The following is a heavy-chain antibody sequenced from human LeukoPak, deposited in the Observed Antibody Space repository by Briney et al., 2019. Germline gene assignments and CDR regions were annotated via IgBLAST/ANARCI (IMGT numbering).Heavy chain of an antibody. CDR2: ISGLSSYT. Sequence: PGGSLRLSCAASGFDFNDYAMHWVRQAPGKGLEWVSSISGLSSYTYYGESVKGRFSISRDNAKNSLYLQMNSLGAEDTATYYCGRAFPPLRTSSAGDLWGQGILVTVSS. CDR3: GRAFPPLRTSSAGDL. J-gene: IGHJ4*02. V-gene: IGHV3-21*01. CDR1: GFDFNDYA. D-gene: IGHD3-16*01.